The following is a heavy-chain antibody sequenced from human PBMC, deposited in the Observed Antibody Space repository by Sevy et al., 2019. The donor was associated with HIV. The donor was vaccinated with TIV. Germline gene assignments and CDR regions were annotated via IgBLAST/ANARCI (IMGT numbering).Heavy chain of an antibody. D-gene: IGHD2-8*01. CDR1: GFTFSKYS. CDR3: AREGCTKPHDY. CDR2: LSFGCGEI. J-gene: IGHJ4*02. Sequence: GGSLILSCAASGFTFSKYSMSWVRQPPGKGLEWVSTLSFGCGEINYADSVKGRFTISRDNSKSSVYPQMNNLRPEDTAVYYCAREGCTKPHDYWGQGTLVTVSS. V-gene: IGHV3-23*01.